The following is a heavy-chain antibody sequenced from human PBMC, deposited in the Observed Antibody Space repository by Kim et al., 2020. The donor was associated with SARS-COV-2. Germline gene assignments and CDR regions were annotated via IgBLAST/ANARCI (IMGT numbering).Heavy chain of an antibody. CDR3: ARDGMVLERLLPSYGMDV. D-gene: IGHD3-3*01. Sequence: SETLSLTCTVSGGSISSGDYYWSWIRQPPGKGLEWIGYIYYSGSTYYNPSLKSRVTISVDTSKNQFSLKLSSVTAADTAVYYCARDGMVLERLLPSYGMDVWGQGTTVTVSS. V-gene: IGHV4-30-4*01. CDR2: IYYSGST. J-gene: IGHJ6*02. CDR1: GGSISSGDYY.